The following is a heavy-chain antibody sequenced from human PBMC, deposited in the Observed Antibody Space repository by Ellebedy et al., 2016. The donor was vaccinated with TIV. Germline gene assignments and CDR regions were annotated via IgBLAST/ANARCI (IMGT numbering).Heavy chain of an antibody. J-gene: IGHJ4*02. CDR3: EKNRDYYFDY. V-gene: IGHV5-51*01. Sequence: GESLKISCKGSGYSFTSNWIGWVRQMPGKGLEWMGIIYPGDSDTRYSPSFQGQVTISADKSISTAYLQWSSLKASDTAMYYCEKNRDYYFDYWGQGTLVTGSS. CDR1: GYSFTSNW. D-gene: IGHD1-14*01. CDR2: IYPGDSDT.